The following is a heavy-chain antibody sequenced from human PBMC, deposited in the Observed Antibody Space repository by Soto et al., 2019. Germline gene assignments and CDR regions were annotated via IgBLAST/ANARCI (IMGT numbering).Heavy chain of an antibody. Sequence: TSETLSLTFTVSGGAISSYYWSWIRQPPGKGLEWSGDIYYSGSTNSNPSLNSRVTISVDTSKTQFSLNLGSVTAPRTAVYYCARAKAPGCQGGMDVWGQGTTVTAP. CDR1: GGAISSYY. D-gene: IGHD2-15*01. CDR2: IYYSGST. V-gene: IGHV4-59*01. J-gene: IGHJ6*02. CDR3: ARAKAPGCQGGMDV.